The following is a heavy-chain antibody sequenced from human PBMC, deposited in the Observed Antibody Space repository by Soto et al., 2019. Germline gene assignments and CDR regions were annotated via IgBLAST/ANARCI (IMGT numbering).Heavy chain of an antibody. CDR3: AAQLVRSYYYYGMDV. CDR1: GGTFSSYA. Sequence: SVKFSCKASGGTFSSYAISWVRQAPGQGLEWMGGIIPIFGTANYAQKFQGRVTITADESTSTAYMELSSLRSEDTAVYYCAAQLVRSYYYYGMDVWGQGTTVTVSS. V-gene: IGHV1-69*13. J-gene: IGHJ6*02. D-gene: IGHD6-6*01. CDR2: IIPIFGTA.